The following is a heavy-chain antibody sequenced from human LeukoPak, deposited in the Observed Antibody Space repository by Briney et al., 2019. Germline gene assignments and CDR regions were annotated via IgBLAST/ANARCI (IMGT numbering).Heavy chain of an antibody. J-gene: IGHJ4*02. CDR3: AKAENGLDY. CDR1: GFTFTSYA. CDR2: ISGSGGST. V-gene: IGHV3-23*01. D-gene: IGHD2-8*01. Sequence: GGSLRPSCATSGFTFTSYAMSWVRQAPGKGLEWVSSISGSGGSTYYADSVKGRFTISRDNSKNTLYLQMNSLRAEDTAVYYCAKAENGLDYWGQGTLVTVSS.